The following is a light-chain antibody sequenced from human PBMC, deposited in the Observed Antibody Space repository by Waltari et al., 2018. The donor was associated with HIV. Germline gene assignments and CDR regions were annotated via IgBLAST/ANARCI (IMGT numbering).Light chain of an antibody. V-gene: IGLV2-18*02. Sequence: QSALTPPPSVSASPAQSVTISCTGTSSDLVTYYRVSWYQQSPGSAPKLMIFEFTTPPSGVPGRFAGSKSGNTASLAISGLQAGDEATYYCSSYTTKNTWVFGGGTDLTVL. CDR2: EFT. J-gene: IGLJ3*02. CDR1: SSDLVTYYR. CDR3: SSYTTKNTWV.